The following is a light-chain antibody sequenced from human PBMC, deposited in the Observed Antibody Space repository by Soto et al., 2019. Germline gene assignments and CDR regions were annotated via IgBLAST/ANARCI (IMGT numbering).Light chain of an antibody. V-gene: IGLV2-14*01. Sequence: QSVLTQPACVSGSPGQSITISCTGTSSDVGGYNYVSWYQQHPAKAPKLMIFEVSSRPSGISNRFSGSKSGNTASLTISGLQAEDEADYYCSSYTSSSNYVFGTGTKVTVL. CDR3: SSYTSSSNYV. J-gene: IGLJ1*01. CDR1: SSDVGGYNY. CDR2: EVS.